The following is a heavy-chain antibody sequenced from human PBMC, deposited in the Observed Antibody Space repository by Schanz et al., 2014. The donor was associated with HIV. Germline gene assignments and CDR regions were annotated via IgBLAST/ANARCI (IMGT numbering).Heavy chain of an antibody. CDR3: TRGRFLERGGMDV. CDR1: GFTFSSYG. V-gene: IGHV3-33*01. J-gene: IGHJ6*02. CDR2: IWFDGRNK. D-gene: IGHD3-3*01. Sequence: QVQLVESGGGVVQPGRSLRLSCAASGFTFSSYGMHWVRQAPGKGLGRVAVIWFDGRNKYYGDSVKGRFMISRDNSNNTLYLQMNSLRAEDTAVYFCTRGRFLERGGMDVWGQGTAVTVSS.